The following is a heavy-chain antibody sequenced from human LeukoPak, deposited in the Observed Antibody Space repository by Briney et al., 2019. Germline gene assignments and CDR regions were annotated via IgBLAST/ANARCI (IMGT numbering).Heavy chain of an antibody. J-gene: IGHJ4*02. D-gene: IGHD3-3*01. CDR1: GGTFSSYA. V-gene: IGHV1-69*05. Sequence: SVKVSCKASGGTFSSYAISWVRQAPGQGLEWMGGIIPIFGTANYAQKLQGRVTMTTDTSTSTAYMELRSLRSDDTAVYYCARSKIFGVVIISPDYWGQGTLVTVSS. CDR2: IIPIFGTA. CDR3: ARSKIFGVVIISPDY.